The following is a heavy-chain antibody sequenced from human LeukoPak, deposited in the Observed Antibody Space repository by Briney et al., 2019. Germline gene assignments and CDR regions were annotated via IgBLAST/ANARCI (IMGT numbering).Heavy chain of an antibody. D-gene: IGHD6-25*01. V-gene: IGHV4-4*07. CDR3: AREGGDPRWLDP. CDR2: INNSGST. J-gene: IGHJ5*02. Sequence: SETLSLTCTVSGGSISTFYWTWIRQPAGKSLEWIGRINNSGSTNYNPSLRSRVSMSVDRSKNQFSVTLSSVTAADTAVYFCAREGGDPRWLDPWGQGTLVTVSS. CDR1: GGSISTFY.